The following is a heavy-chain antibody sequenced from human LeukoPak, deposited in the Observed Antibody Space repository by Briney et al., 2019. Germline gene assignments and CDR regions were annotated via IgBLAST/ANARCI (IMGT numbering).Heavy chain of an antibody. CDR1: GFTFSNYA. V-gene: IGHV3-30-3*01. CDR2: ISYDGSNK. J-gene: IGHJ5*02. Sequence: GALRLSCAASGFTFSNYAMHWVRQAPGKGLEWVAVISYDGSNKYYADSVKGRFTISRDNSKNTLYLQMNTLRAEDTAVYYCARDSVSMVRGVMGISWGQGTLVTVSS. D-gene: IGHD3-10*01. CDR3: ARDSVSMVRGVMGIS.